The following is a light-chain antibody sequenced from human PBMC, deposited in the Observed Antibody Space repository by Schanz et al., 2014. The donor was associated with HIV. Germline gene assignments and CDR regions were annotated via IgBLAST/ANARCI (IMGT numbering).Light chain of an antibody. CDR3: QHYHNYLWT. CDR1: QSISNW. J-gene: IGKJ1*01. CDR2: EAS. V-gene: IGKV1-5*03. Sequence: QMTQSPSTLSASVRDGVTITCRASQSISNWLAWYQQKPGKAPKLLIYEASRLESGVPSRFSGSGSGTEFTLSISSLQPDDFATYYCQHYHNYLWTFGQGTKVEIK.